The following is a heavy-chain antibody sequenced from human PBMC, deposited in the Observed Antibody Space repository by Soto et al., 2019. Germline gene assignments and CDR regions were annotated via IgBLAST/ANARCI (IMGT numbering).Heavy chain of an antibody. CDR1: GFTFSSYG. Sequence: QVQLVESGGGVVQPGRSLRLSCAASGFTFSSYGMHWVRQAPGKGLEWVAVIWYDGSNKYYADSVKGRFTISRDNSKNTLYLKITSLRAEDTAVYYCARASRSSVDFDYWGQGPLVTVSS. CDR3: ARASRSSVDFDY. D-gene: IGHD6-6*01. V-gene: IGHV3-33*01. J-gene: IGHJ4*02. CDR2: IWYDGSNK.